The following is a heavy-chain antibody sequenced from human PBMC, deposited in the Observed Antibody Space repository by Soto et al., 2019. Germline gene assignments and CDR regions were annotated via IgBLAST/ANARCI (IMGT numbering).Heavy chain of an antibody. Sequence: SGGSLRLSCAASGLTFSSYGMHWVRQAPGRGLEWVAGISYDGRNKYYVDSVKGRFTISRDNSKNTLDLQMNSLRVEDTAVFYCAQDTYYHDTSGYYTFDYWGQGALVTVSS. CDR2: ISYDGRNK. CDR1: GLTFSSYG. D-gene: IGHD3-22*01. CDR3: AQDTYYHDTSGYYTFDY. J-gene: IGHJ4*02. V-gene: IGHV3-30*18.